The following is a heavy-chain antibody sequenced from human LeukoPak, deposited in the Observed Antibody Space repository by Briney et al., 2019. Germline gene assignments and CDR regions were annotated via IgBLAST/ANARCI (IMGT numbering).Heavy chain of an antibody. V-gene: IGHV4-59*01. CDR1: GGSINSYY. J-gene: IGHJ4*02. Sequence: SETLSLTCTVSGGSINSYYWSWIRQPPGKGLEWIGYIYSSGSTNYNPSLKSRVTISVDTSKNQFSLKLYSVTAADTAVYYCARGYSYYFDYWGQGTLVTVSS. CDR3: ARGYSYYFDY. CDR2: IYSSGST. D-gene: IGHD5-18*01.